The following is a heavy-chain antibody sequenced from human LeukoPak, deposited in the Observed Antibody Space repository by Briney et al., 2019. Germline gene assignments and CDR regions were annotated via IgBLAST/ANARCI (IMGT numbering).Heavy chain of an antibody. D-gene: IGHD6-19*01. V-gene: IGHV1-69*05. CDR1: GGTFSSYA. J-gene: IGHJ4*02. CDR2: IIPIFGTA. Sequence: KVSCKASGGTFSSYAISGVRQAHGQGLEWMGRIIPIFGTANYAQKFQGRVTITTEEYTSTAYMELSSLRSEDTAVYYCARGPPAFSSVAVDYWGQGTLVTVSS. CDR3: ARGPPAFSSVAVDY.